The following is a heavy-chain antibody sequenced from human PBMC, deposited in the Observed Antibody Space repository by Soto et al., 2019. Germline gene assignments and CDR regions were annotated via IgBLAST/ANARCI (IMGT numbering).Heavy chain of an antibody. J-gene: IGHJ4*02. CDR3: ATTDGRGYRYGSRDY. V-gene: IGHV4-30-4*01. Sequence: PSETLSLTFTVSGGSISRGDYYWSWIRQPPGKGLEGIGYIYYTGITYYNPFLKKRLTISVDMSKNQSSLKLRSVTAADTAVYYCATTDGRGYRYGSRDYWGQGTLVTVSS. CDR2: IYYTGIT. D-gene: IGHD5-18*01. CDR1: GGSISRGDYY.